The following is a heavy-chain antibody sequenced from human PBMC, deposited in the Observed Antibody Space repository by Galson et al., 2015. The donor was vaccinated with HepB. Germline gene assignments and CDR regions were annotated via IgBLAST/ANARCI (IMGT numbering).Heavy chain of an antibody. CDR2: FDPEDGET. J-gene: IGHJ6*03. CDR3: ATQNCSGGSCYLGNYYYYYMDV. CDR1: GYTLTELS. V-gene: IGHV1-24*01. Sequence: SVKVSCKVSGYTLTELSMHWVRQAPGKGLEWMGGFDPEDGETIYAQKFQGRVTMTEDTSTDTAYMELSSLRSEDTAVYYCATQNCSGGSCYLGNYYYYYMDVWGKGTTVTVSS. D-gene: IGHD2-15*01.